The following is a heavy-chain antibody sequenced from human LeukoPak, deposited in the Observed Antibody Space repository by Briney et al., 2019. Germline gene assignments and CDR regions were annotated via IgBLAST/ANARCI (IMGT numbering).Heavy chain of an antibody. V-gene: IGHV4-39*07. D-gene: IGHD3-22*01. CDR3: ARATYDDSGYYRSFDH. CDR1: GGSIRSSSYY. CDR2: MYYSGST. J-gene: IGHJ4*02. Sequence: PSETLSLTCTVSGGSIRSSSYYWGWIRQAPGKGLEWIGSMYYSGSTNYNPSLKSRVTISVDTSKNQFSLKLNSVTAADTAVFYCARATYDDSGYYRSFDHWGQGTLVTVSS.